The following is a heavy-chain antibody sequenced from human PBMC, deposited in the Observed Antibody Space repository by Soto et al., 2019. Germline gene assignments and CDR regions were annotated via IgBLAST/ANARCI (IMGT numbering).Heavy chain of an antibody. D-gene: IGHD3-22*01. V-gene: IGHV4-4*07. CDR2: IYSSGDT. Sequence: PSETLSLTCSVSGGSISSYYWSWIRQPAGKGLEWIGRIYSSGDTYYNPSLESRIIMSVDTSKNQFSLNLSSVTAADTAIYYCARDAYYYDTRGYYLLDYWGKGTLVTVSS. J-gene: IGHJ4*02. CDR1: GGSISSYY. CDR3: ARDAYYYDTRGYYLLDY.